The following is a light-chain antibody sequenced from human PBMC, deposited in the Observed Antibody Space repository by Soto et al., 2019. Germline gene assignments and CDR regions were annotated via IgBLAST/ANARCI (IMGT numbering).Light chain of an antibody. V-gene: IGKV2D-29*01. CDR1: QSLVHSDGKTH. CDR2: ELS. CDR3: MQSMPIPLT. J-gene: IGKJ5*01. Sequence: DLVMTQTPLSLSVTPGQPASISCKSSQSLVHSDGKTHLYWYQQKPGQPPQLLIYELSNRFSGVRDRFNGSGSGNNFPGEISRVEAGDVGVYYCMQSMPIPLTCGQRTRLDIK.